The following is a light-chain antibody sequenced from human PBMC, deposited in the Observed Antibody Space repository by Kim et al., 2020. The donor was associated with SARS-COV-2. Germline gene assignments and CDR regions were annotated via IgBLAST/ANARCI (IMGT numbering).Light chain of an antibody. CDR3: NSRDSSGNRV. V-gene: IGLV3-19*01. CDR2: GKN. CDR1: SLRSYY. Sequence: SELPQDPAVSVALGQTVRITCQGDSLRSYYASWYQQKPGQAPVLVIYGKNNRPSGIPDRFSGSSSENTASLTITGAQAEDEADYYCNSRDSSGNRVFGG. J-gene: IGLJ2*01.